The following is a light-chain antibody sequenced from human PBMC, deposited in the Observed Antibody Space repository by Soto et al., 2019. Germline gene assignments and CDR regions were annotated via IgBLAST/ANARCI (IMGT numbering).Light chain of an antibody. CDR2: EVS. Sequence: QSVLTQPPSASGSPGQSVTISCTGTSSDVGGYSYVSWYQQHPGKAPKLMIYEVSKRPSGVPDRFSGSKSGNTASLTVSGLQAEDEADYYCGSYAGRDTYVFGTGTKVTV. CDR1: SSDVGGYSY. CDR3: GSYAGRDTYV. J-gene: IGLJ1*01. V-gene: IGLV2-8*01.